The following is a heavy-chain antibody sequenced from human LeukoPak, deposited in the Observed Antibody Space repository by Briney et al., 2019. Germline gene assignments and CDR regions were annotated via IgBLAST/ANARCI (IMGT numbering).Heavy chain of an antibody. V-gene: IGHV3-23*01. CDR3: TRNSGWYGLS. CDR2: IDYDGGSG. CDR1: GFTLSSYE. Sequence: GGSLRLSCTVSGFTLSSYEMSWIRQAPGKGLEWVSSIDYDGGSGHYADSVKGRFTISRDNSSNTLFLHLNSLRGEDTAVYYCTRNSGWYGLSWGQGTLVTVSS. D-gene: IGHD6-19*01. J-gene: IGHJ1*01.